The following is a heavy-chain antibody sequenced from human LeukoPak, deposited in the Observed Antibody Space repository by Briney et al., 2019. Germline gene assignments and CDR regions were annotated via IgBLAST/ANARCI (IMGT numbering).Heavy chain of an antibody. CDR3: AKVPLSSSGWDREYYFDY. Sequence: PGGSLRLSCAASGFSFSNTWMNWVRQAPGKGLEWVANIKQDGSEKYYVDSVKGRFTISRDNARNSLYLQMNSLRAEDTAVYYCAKVPLSSSGWDREYYFDYWGQGTLVTVSS. CDR1: GFSFSNTW. CDR2: IKQDGSEK. V-gene: IGHV3-7*01. J-gene: IGHJ4*02. D-gene: IGHD6-19*01.